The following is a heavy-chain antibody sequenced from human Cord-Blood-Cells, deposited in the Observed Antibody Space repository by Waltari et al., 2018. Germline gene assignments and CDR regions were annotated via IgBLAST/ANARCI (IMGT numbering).Heavy chain of an antibody. D-gene: IGHD2-8*01. Sequence: EVKLVESGGGLVQPGRSLRLSCAASGFTFDDYAMPWVRQAPGKGLEWVSGLSWNRGSIGYADSVKGRFTISRDNAKNSLYLQMNSLRAEDTALYYCAKDIGGDIVLMVYAYWGQGTLVTVSS. CDR1: GFTFDDYA. J-gene: IGHJ4*02. V-gene: IGHV3-9*01. CDR2: LSWNRGSI. CDR3: AKDIGGDIVLMVYAY.